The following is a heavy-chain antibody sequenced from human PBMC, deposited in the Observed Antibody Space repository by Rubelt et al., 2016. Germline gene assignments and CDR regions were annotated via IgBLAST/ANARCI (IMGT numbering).Heavy chain of an antibody. CDR1: GGSFSGYY. J-gene: IGHJ3*02. CDR2: INHSGST. CDR3: ARGLTCSGSSCLEAVHGFDI. Sequence: KPSETLSLTCAVYGGSFSGYYWSWIRQPPGKGLEWIGEINHSGSTNYNPSLKSRVTISVDTSKNQFSLKLSSVTAADTAVYYCARGLTCSGSSCLEAVHGFDIWGQGTVVSVSS. V-gene: IGHV4-34*01. D-gene: IGHD2-2*01.